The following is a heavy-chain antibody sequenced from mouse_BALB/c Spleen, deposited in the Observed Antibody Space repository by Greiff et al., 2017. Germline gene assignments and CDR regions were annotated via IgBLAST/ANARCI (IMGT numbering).Heavy chain of an antibody. Sequence: EVKLQESGGGLVQPGGSLKLSCAASGFDFSRYWMSWVRQAPGKGLEWIGEINPDSSTINYTPSLKDKFIISRDNAKNTLYLQMSKVRSEDTALYYCARQGSTMITTGAMDYWGQGTSVTVSS. J-gene: IGHJ4*01. CDR3: ARQGSTMITTGAMDY. D-gene: IGHD2-4*01. CDR1: GFDFSRYW. CDR2: INPDSSTI. V-gene: IGHV4-1*02.